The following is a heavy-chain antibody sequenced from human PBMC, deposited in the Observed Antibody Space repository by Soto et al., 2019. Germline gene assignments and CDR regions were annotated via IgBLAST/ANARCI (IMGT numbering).Heavy chain of an antibody. V-gene: IGHV4-34*01. CDR2: INHSGST. Sequence: LEIMSLSYTVDGGTFSGYYWSWIRQPPGKGLEWIGEINHSGSTNYNPSLKSRVTISVDTSKNQFSLKLSSVTAADTAVYYCARFWSGPNYYYGMDIWGQGTTVTVSS. CDR3: ARFWSGPNYYYGMDI. D-gene: IGHD3-3*01. J-gene: IGHJ6*02. CDR1: GGTFSGYY.